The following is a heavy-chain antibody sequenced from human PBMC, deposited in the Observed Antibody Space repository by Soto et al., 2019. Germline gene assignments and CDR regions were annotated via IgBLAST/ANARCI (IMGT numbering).Heavy chain of an antibody. CDR2: ISGGGVST. D-gene: IGHD3-16*01. CDR1: GFAFSSYA. V-gene: IGHV3-23*01. Sequence: PGGSLRLSCPASGFAFSSYAMSWVRQAPGKGLEWVSGISGGGVSTYYADPVKGRFTISRDNSKNMLYLQMNSLRAEDTAVYYCAKSGGGEYYFDYWGQGTQVTVSS. J-gene: IGHJ4*02. CDR3: AKSGGGEYYFDY.